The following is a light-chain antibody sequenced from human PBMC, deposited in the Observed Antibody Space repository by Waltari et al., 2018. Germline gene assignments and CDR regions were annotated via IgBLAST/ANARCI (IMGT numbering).Light chain of an antibody. Sequence: QSALTQPTSVSGSPGQSIPISFPGTSRDIGFYNYVAWYQQYPGKVPQLLIYDVSDRPSGVSSRFSGSKSGNTASLTISGLQADDEADYYCNSYTGSSSWVFGGGTKLTVL. J-gene: IGLJ3*02. CDR1: SRDIGFYNY. CDR3: NSYTGSSSWV. V-gene: IGLV2-14*01. CDR2: DVS.